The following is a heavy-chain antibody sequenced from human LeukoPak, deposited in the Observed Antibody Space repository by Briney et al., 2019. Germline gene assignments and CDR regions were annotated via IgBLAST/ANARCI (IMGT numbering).Heavy chain of an antibody. J-gene: IGHJ4*02. CDR2: INHSGST. CDR3: AEYSSSSYGVFDY. V-gene: IGHV4-34*01. CDR1: GGSFSGYY. Sequence: SETLSLTCAVYGGSFSGYYWSWIRQPPGKGLEWIGEINHSGSTNYNPSLKSRVTISVDTSKNQFSLKLSSVTAADTAVYYCAEYSSSSYGVFDYWGQGTLVTVSS. D-gene: IGHD6-6*01.